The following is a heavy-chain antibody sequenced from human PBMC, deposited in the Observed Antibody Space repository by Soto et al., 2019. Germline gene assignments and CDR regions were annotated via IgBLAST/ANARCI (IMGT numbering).Heavy chain of an antibody. Sequence: QVRLVQSGAEVKKPGSSVKVSCEASGGTFSSYAVTWVRQAPGQGLEWMGGIIPIVTTPNYAQKFQGRLTISADNSTSTSYMELSSLRSEDTGVYYCASVGYNFWSRYHYCGIDVWGQGTTVIVSS. CDR1: GGTFSSYA. J-gene: IGHJ6*02. V-gene: IGHV1-69*06. CDR3: ASVGYNFWSRYHYCGIDV. D-gene: IGHD3-3*01. CDR2: IIPIVTTP.